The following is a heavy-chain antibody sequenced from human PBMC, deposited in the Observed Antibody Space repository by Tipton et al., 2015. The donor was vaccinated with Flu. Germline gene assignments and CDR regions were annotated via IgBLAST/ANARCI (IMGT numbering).Heavy chain of an antibody. CDR1: GGSISSNY. Sequence: TLSLTCTVSGGSISSNYWSWLRQPPGKGLEWIGYIYYIGNTNYNPSLASRVTMSVDTAKNQFSLKLKSVTAADTALYYCAKGDSLFEHWGQGTLVTVSS. D-gene: IGHD2-15*01. CDR3: AKGDSLFEH. J-gene: IGHJ4*02. CDR2: IYYIGNT. V-gene: IGHV4-59*01.